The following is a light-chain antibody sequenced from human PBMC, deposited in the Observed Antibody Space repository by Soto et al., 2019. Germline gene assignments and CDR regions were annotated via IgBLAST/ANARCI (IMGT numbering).Light chain of an antibody. CDR3: STYTSASTS. CDR1: SSDIGSYSL. CDR2: EGS. Sequence: QSALTQPASVSGSPGQSITISCTGTSSDIGSYSLVSWYQQHPGKAPKLIIFEGSRRPSGISPRFSGSKAGNTASLTISGLQADDEADYFCSTYTSASTSFGGGTKVTVL. V-gene: IGLV2-14*02. J-gene: IGLJ2*01.